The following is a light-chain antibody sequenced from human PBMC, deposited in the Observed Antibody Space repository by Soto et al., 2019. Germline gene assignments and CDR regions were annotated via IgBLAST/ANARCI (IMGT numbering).Light chain of an antibody. CDR3: QQRSNWPLT. Sequence: EIVSTQSPATLSLSPGERATLSCRASQSVSSYLAWYQQKPGQAPRLLIYDASNRATGIPARFSGSGSGTDFTLTISSLEPEDFAVYYCQQRSNWPLTFG. V-gene: IGKV3-11*01. CDR2: DAS. CDR1: QSVSSY. J-gene: IGKJ4*01.